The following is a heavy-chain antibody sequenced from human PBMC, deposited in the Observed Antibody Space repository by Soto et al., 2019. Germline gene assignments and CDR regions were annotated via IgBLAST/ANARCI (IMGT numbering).Heavy chain of an antibody. CDR1: GFTFSNYA. V-gene: IGHV3-23*01. CDR3: AKKVALTVGALDI. CDR2: ISGSGGST. D-gene: IGHD1-26*01. Sequence: GGSLRLSCAASGFTFSNYAMSWVRQAPGKGLEWVVGISGSGGSTYYADSVKGRFTITRDNSKNTLYVQMNSLRAEDTAEYYCAKKVALTVGALDIWGQGTMVTV. J-gene: IGHJ3*02.